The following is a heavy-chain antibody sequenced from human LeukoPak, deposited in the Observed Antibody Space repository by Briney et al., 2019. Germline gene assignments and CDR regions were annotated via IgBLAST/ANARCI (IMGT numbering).Heavy chain of an antibody. V-gene: IGHV3-21*01. CDR1: GFTFSSYS. CDR2: ISSSSYI. Sequence: GGSLRLSCAASGFTFSSYSMNWVRQAPGKGLEWVSSISSSSYIYYADSVKGRFTISRDNAKNSLYLQMNSLRAEDTAVYYCARGASILWFGEFPYYMDVWGKGTTVTISS. CDR3: ARGASILWFGEFPYYMDV. J-gene: IGHJ6*03. D-gene: IGHD3-10*01.